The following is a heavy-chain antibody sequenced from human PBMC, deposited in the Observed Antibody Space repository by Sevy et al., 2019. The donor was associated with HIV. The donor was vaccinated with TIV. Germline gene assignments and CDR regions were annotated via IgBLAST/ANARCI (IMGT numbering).Heavy chain of an antibody. CDR3: AAHEGVTISEARFDP. D-gene: IGHD1-1*01. Sequence: SETLSLTCSVSGGSLITTNYYWAWLRQSPGKGLEWIASIYYSGSTYYNPSLKARVTVSVDTSRSQFSLILNSVTAADTSVYYCAAHEGVTISEARFDPWGQGTLVNVSS. J-gene: IGHJ5*02. CDR1: GGSLITTNYY. CDR2: IYYSGST. V-gene: IGHV4-39*01.